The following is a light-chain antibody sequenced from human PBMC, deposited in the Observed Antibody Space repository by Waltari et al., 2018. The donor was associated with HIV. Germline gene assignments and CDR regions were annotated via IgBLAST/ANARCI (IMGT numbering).Light chain of an antibody. J-gene: IGLJ2*01. CDR1: SSAIGRFDY. Sequence: SALTQPASVSGSPGQSITISCLGASSAIGRFDYVPWYQQHPDKAPKLILYDVTYRPSGVSGRFSGSRSGSMASLTISGLQPEDEADYFCCSYSDSGTILFGGGTRVTVL. V-gene: IGLV2-14*03. CDR3: CSYSDSGTIL. CDR2: DVT.